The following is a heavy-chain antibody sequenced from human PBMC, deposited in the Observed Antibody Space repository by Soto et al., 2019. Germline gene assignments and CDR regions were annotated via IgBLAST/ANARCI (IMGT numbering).Heavy chain of an antibody. CDR3: AKMVGATLVDF. V-gene: IGHV4-4*02. J-gene: IGHJ4*02. CDR1: GASISSTSSGDW. D-gene: IGHD1-26*01. CDR2: IHHSGST. Sequence: QVQLQESGPGLVKPSGTLSLTCTVSGASISSTSSGDWWSWVRQPPGKGLEWIGEIHHSGSTNYNPSLQGRVTMLVDKSKNQFSLRLSSVTGTDTAVYYCAKMVGATLVDFWGQGTLVTVSS.